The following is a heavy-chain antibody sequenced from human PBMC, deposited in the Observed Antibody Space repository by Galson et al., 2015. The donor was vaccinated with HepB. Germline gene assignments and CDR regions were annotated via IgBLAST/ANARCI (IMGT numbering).Heavy chain of an antibody. V-gene: IGHV3-23*01. D-gene: IGHD3-16*01. CDR1: GFTFRNYA. Sequence: SLRLSCAASGFTFRNYAMSWVRQAPGKGLEWVSAISGSGRTIYYADSVKGRFTISRDNSKNTLYLQMNSLRIEDTAVYYCPRGEDDLDYWGQGTLVTVSS. J-gene: IGHJ4*02. CDR2: ISGSGRTI. CDR3: PRGEDDLDY.